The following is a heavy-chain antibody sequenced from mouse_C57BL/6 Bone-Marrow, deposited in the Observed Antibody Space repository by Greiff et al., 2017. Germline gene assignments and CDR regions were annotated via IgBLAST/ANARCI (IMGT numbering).Heavy chain of an antibody. D-gene: IGHD1-1*01. CDR3: ARRLATVVAIDY. CDR2: ISSGSSTI. V-gene: IGHV5-17*01. CDR1: GFTFSDYG. J-gene: IGHJ2*01. Sequence: EVHLVESGGGLVKPGGSLKLSCAASGFTFSDYGMHWVRQAPEKGLEWVAYISSGSSTIYYADTVKGRFTISRDNAKNTLFLQMTSLRSEDTAMYYCARRLATVVAIDYWGQGTTLTVSS.